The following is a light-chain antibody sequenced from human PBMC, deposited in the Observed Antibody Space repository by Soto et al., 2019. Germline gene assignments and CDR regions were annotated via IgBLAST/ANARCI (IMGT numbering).Light chain of an antibody. J-gene: IGLJ1*01. V-gene: IGLV2-14*01. Sequence: QSVLTQPASVSGSPGQSITISCTGTSSDVGGYNYVSWYQHHPGKAPELMIFEVSNRPSGVSHRFSGSKSGNTASLTISGLQTEDEGDYYCSSYTSSSTRVFGTGTKVTVL. CDR3: SSYTSSSTRV. CDR1: SSDVGGYNY. CDR2: EVS.